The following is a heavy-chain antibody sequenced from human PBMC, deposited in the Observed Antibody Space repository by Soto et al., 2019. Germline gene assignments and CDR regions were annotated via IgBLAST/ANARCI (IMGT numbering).Heavy chain of an antibody. CDR1: GGSISNAAYS. CDR3: ARERGGYGLFDS. D-gene: IGHD5-18*01. CDR2: IYPSGMP. J-gene: IGHJ4*02. V-gene: IGHV4-30-2*01. Sequence: LSLTCTVSGGSISNAAYSWSWIRQPPGKGLEWIGYIYPSGMPFYNPSLRSRVTISIDRSNDQFSLNLKSVTAADTAVYYCARERGGYGLFDSWGQGTLVTVS.